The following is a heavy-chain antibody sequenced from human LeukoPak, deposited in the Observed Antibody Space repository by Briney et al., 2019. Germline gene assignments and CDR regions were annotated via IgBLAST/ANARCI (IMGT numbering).Heavy chain of an antibody. CDR2: ISAYNGNT. CDR3: ARVGYDFWSGYYPDY. V-gene: IGHV1-18*01. Sequence: ASVKVSCKASGYTFTSYGISWVRQAPGQGLEWMGWISAYNGNTNYAQKPQGRVTMTTDTSTSTAYMELRSLRSDDTAVYYCARVGYDFWSGYYPDYWGQGTLVTVSS. D-gene: IGHD3-3*01. J-gene: IGHJ4*02. CDR1: GYTFTSYG.